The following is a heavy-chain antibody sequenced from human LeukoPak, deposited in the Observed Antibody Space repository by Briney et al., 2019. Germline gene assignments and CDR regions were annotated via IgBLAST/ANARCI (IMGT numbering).Heavy chain of an antibody. CDR2: ISGSGGST. Sequence: GGSLRLSCAASGFTFSSYAMSWVRQAPGKGLEWVSAISGSGGSTYYADSVKDRFTISRDNSKNTLYLQMNSLRAEDTAVYYCASAADYYYYGMDVWGKGTTVTVSS. V-gene: IGHV3-23*01. CDR1: GFTFSSYA. J-gene: IGHJ6*04. D-gene: IGHD6-13*01. CDR3: ASAADYYYYGMDV.